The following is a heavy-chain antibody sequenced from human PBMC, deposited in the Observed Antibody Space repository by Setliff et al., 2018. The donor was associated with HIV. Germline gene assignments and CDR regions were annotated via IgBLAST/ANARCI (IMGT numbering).Heavy chain of an antibody. CDR3: ARCAAGPYCRNSFDF. V-gene: IGHV3-7*03. CDR2: IKQDGSEE. D-gene: IGHD1-26*01. Sequence: PGGSLRLSCAASGFTFSSYWMSWVRQAPGKGLEWVANIKQDGSEEYYVDSVKGRFTISRDNAQNSLYLQMNSLRAEDTAVYYCARCAAGPYCRNSFDFWGRGTLVTVSS. J-gene: IGHJ4*02. CDR1: GFTFSSYW.